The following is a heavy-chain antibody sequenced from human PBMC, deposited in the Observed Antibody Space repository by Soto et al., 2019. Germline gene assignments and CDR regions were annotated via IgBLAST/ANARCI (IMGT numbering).Heavy chain of an antibody. V-gene: IGHV4-34*01. Sequence: PSETLSLTCAVYGGSFSGYYWSWIRQPPGKGLGWIGEINHSGSTNYNPSLKSRVTISVDTSKNQFSLKLSSVTAADTAVYYCLLVATITRVDYWGQGTLVTVSS. D-gene: IGHD5-12*01. CDR2: INHSGST. CDR1: GGSFSGYY. J-gene: IGHJ4*02. CDR3: LLVATITRVDY.